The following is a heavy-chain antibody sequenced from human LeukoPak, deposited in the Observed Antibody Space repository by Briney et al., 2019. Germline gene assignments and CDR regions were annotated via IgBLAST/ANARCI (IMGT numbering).Heavy chain of an antibody. V-gene: IGHV1-69*05. J-gene: IGHJ6*03. CDR1: GGTFSSYA. CDR3: ASCDYYYYYMDV. Sequence: SVKVSCKASGGTFSSYAISWVRQAPGQGLEWMGGIIPIFGTANYAQKFHGRVTITTDESTSTAYMELSSQRSEDTAVYYCASCDYYYYYMDVWGKGTTVTVSS. CDR2: IIPIFGTA.